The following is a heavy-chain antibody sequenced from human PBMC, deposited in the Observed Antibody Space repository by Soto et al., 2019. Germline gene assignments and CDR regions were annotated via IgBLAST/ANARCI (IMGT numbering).Heavy chain of an antibody. CDR1: GFTFSSYG. J-gene: IGHJ4*02. V-gene: IGHV3-30*18. CDR2: ISYDGSNK. D-gene: IGHD7-27*01. CDR3: AKTTGDSY. Sequence: PGGSLRLSCAASGFTFSSYGMHWVRQAPGKGLEWVAVISYDGSNKYYADSVKGRFTISRDNSKNTLYLQMNSLRAEDTAVYYCAKTTGDSYWGQGTLVTVSS.